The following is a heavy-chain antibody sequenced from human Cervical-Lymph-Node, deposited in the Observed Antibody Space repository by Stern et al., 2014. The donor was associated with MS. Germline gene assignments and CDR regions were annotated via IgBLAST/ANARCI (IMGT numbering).Heavy chain of an antibody. CDR1: GFTFSKYW. J-gene: IGHJ4*02. D-gene: IGHD2-15*01. CDR3: ATMTGGGSCYSPYCPDY. CDR2: VSSDGSST. V-gene: IGHV3-74*02. Sequence: EVQLVESGGGLVQPGGSLRLSCVASGFTFSKYWMHWVRQIPGKALGWISRVSSDGSSTSYADSVEGRFTISRDNAKNTVYLQMDSLRADDTAVYFCATMTGGGSCYSPYCPDYWGQGTLVTVSP.